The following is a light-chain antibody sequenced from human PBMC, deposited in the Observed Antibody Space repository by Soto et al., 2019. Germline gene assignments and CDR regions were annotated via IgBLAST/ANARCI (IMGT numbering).Light chain of an antibody. V-gene: IGKV1-5*01. CDR2: DAS. Sequence: DIQMTQSPSTLSASVGDRVTITCRASQSISSWLAWYQQKPGKAPKLLIYDASSLESGVPSRFSGSGSGTEFTLTISRLHPEDFEHSYRPSYLCYRTFGQGNNV. CDR3: PSYLCYRT. CDR1: QSISSW. J-gene: IGKJ1*01.